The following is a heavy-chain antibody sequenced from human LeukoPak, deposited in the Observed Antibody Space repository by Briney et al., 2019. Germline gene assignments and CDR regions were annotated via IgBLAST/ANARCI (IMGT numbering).Heavy chain of an antibody. J-gene: IGHJ4*02. CDR3: ARATMVRGVT. D-gene: IGHD3-10*01. CDR1: GYTLTGYY. V-gene: IGHV1-2*02. Sequence: ASVKVSCKASGYTLTGYYMHWVRQAPGQGLEWMGWINPSSGGTNYAQKFRGRVTMTRDTSISTAYMELSRLRSDDTAAYYCARATMVRGVTWGQGTLVTVSS. CDR2: INPSSGGT.